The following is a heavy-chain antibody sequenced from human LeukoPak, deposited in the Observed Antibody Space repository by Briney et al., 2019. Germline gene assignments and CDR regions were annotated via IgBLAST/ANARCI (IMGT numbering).Heavy chain of an antibody. D-gene: IGHD3-22*01. CDR1: GYTFTGYY. V-gene: IGHV1-2*06. CDR2: INPNSGGT. J-gene: IGHJ4*02. CDR3: ATWLRAYYYDSGSGY. Sequence: GASVKVSCKASGYTFTGYYMHWVRQAPGQGLEWMGRINPNSGGTNYAQKFQGRVTMTRDTSISTAYMELSRLRSDDTAVYYCATWLRAYYYDSGSGYWGQGTLVTVSS.